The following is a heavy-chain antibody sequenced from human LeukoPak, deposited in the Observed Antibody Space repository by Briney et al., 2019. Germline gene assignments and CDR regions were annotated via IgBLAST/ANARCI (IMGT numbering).Heavy chain of an antibody. CDR3: ARGEYYDTSGDRNNWFGP. V-gene: IGHV4-59*12. CDR2: IFYSGIT. CDR1: GDSITSYF. J-gene: IGHJ5*02. D-gene: IGHD3-22*01. Sequence: SETLSLTCTVSGDSITSYFWSWIRRPPGKGLEWVGYIFYSGITNYNPSLKSRVTISVDTSKDQFSLKLTSVTAADTARYYCARGEYYDTSGDRNNWFGPWGQGTLVTVSP.